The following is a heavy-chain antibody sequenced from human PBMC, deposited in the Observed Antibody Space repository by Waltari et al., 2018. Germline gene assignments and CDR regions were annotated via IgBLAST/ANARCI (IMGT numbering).Heavy chain of an antibody. D-gene: IGHD1-7*01. CDR2: IKSNTGGA. Sequence: QIQIMQSGAEVKKPGASVKVSCQASGYTFTAYYIHWARQAPGQGLEWMGWIKSNTGGADCAQSFQGRVTVTRDTSIRTVYMELSGLTSDDTAVYYCAREALGGTKAFDMWGQGTMVTVSS. CDR3: AREALGGTKAFDM. V-gene: IGHV1-2*02. J-gene: IGHJ3*02. CDR1: GYTFTAYY.